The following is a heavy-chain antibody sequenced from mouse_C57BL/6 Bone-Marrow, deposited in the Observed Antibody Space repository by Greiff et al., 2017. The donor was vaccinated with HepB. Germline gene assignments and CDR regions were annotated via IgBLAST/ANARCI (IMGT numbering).Heavy chain of an antibody. V-gene: IGHV6-6*01. CDR2: IRNKAYNHAT. D-gene: IGHD1-1*01. Sequence: AGGSMKLSCAASGFTFSDAWMVWVRQSPEKGLEWVAEIRNKAYNHATYYAESVKGRFTISRDDSKSSVYLQMNSLRAEDAGIYYCTRAGKVVWGQGTLVTVSA. CDR3: TRAGKVV. J-gene: IGHJ3*01. CDR1: GFTFSDAW.